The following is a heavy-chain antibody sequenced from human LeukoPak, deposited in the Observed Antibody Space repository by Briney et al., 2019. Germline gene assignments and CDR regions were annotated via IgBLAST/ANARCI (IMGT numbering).Heavy chain of an antibody. V-gene: IGHV1-8*02. Sequence: ASVKVSCKTSGYTFTGFGISWVRQATGQGLEWMGWMSPNSGNTGYAQKFQGRVTMTRDTSISTAYMELNSLRSEDTAVYYCTSGPPEWGFDLWGRGTLVTVSS. CDR3: TSGPPEWGFDL. D-gene: IGHD1-14*01. J-gene: IGHJ2*01. CDR1: GYTFTGFG. CDR2: MSPNSGNT.